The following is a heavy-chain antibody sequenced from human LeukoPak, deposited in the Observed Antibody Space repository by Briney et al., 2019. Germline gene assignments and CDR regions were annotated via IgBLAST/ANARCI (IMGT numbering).Heavy chain of an antibody. J-gene: IGHJ4*02. D-gene: IGHD6-19*01. Sequence: SETLSLTCTVSGGSISSSSYYWGWIRQPPGKGLEWIGSIYYSGSTYYNPSLKSRVTISVDTSKNQFSLKLSSVTAADTAVYYCARQPRVIAVAGNFDYWGQGTLVTVSS. CDR2: IYYSGST. CDR1: GGSISSSSYY. CDR3: ARQPRVIAVAGNFDY. V-gene: IGHV4-39*01.